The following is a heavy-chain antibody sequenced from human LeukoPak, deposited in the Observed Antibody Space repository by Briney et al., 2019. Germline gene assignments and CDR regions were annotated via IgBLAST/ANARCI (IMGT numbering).Heavy chain of an antibody. J-gene: IGHJ4*02. CDR1: GPSFSEYY. CDR3: ARAPAWALDY. Sequence: SEALSLTCAVYGPSFSEYYWSWIRQPTGKGLEWIGEINHSGSITNYSPSLKSRVTISLDTSRNQFSLKLSSVTAADTAVYYCARAPAWALDYWGQGTLVTVSS. V-gene: IGHV4-34*01. D-gene: IGHD7-27*01. CDR2: INHSGSIT.